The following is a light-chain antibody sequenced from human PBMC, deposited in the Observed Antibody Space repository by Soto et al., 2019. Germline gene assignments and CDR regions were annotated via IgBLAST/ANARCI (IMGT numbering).Light chain of an antibody. V-gene: IGLV1-40*01. CDR1: SSNIGAGYD. CDR2: GNS. Sequence: QSVLTQPPSVSGAPGQRVTISCTGSSSNIGAGYDVHWYQQLPGTAPKLLIYGNSNXPXXXXXXXXGSKSGTSASLAITGXXXXXXXXXXXQSYDSSLSGYVFGTGTKLTVL. J-gene: IGLJ1*01. CDR3: QSYDSSLSGYV.